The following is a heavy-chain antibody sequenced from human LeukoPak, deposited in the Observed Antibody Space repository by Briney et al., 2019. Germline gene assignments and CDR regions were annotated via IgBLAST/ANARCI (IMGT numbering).Heavy chain of an antibody. J-gene: IGHJ4*02. D-gene: IGHD2-15*01. V-gene: IGHV3-48*03. CDR1: GFTFSSYE. Sequence: QSGGSLRLSCAASGFTFSSYEMNWVRQAPGKGLEWVSYISSSGSTIFYADSVKGRFTISRDNSKNTLYLQMNSLRAEDTAVYYCAKSRAIVVVVAATPLDYWGQGTLVTVSS. CDR3: AKSRAIVVVVAATPLDY. CDR2: ISSSGSTI.